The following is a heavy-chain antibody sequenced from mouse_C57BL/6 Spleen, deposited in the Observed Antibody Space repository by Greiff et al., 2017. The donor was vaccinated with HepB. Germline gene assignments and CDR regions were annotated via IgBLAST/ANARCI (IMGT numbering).Heavy chain of an antibody. J-gene: IGHJ2*01. CDR3: ARELSYIDY. CDR2: IDPSDSET. Sequence: VQLQQPGAELVRLGSSVKLSCKASGYTFTSYWMHWVKQRPIQGLEWIGNIDPSDSETHYNQKFKDKATLTVDKPSSTAYMQLSSLAAEDSAVYCWARELSYIDYWGQGTTLTVSS. CDR1: GYTFTSYW. V-gene: IGHV1-52*01.